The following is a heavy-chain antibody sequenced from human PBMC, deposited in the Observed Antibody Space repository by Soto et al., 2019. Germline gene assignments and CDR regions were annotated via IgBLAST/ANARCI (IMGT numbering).Heavy chain of an antibody. V-gene: IGHV3-23*01. CDR2: ISGSGGST. Sequence: GGSLRLSCAASGFTFSSYAMSWVRQAPGKGLEWVSAISGSGGSTYYADSVKGRFTISRDNSKNTLYLQVNSLRAEDTALYYCAKLGGYAFYYYGMYVWGQGTTVTVSS. CDR1: GFTFSSYA. CDR3: AKLGGYAFYYYGMYV. D-gene: IGHD5-18*01. J-gene: IGHJ6*02.